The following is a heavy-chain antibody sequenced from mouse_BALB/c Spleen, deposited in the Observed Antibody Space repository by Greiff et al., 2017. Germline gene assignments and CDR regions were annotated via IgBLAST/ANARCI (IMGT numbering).Heavy chain of an antibody. J-gene: IGHJ2*01. V-gene: IGHV1S135*01. CDR1: GYSFTGYN. Sequence: VQLQQSGPELEKPGASVKISCKASGYSFTGYNMNWVKQSNGKSLEWIGNIDTYDGGTSYNQKFKGKATLTVDKSTSTAYMQLKSLTSEDTAVYYCARGDGYDYWGQGTTLTVSS. CDR3: ARGDGYDY. CDR2: IDTYDGGT. D-gene: IGHD2-3*01.